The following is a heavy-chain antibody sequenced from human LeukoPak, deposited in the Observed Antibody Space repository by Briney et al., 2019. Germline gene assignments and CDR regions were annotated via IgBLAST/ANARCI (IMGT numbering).Heavy chain of an antibody. V-gene: IGHV3-21*01. CDR3: ARHFQGSNWFDP. CDR2: ISSSSSYI. CDR1: GFTFSRYS. J-gene: IGHJ5*02. D-gene: IGHD3-10*01. Sequence: GGSLRLSCAASGFTFSRYSMNWVPQAPGKGLEWVSCISSSSSYIYYADSVKGRLTISRDNAKNSLYLQMNSLRAAATALHCSARHFQGSNWFDPSGDGTLVTASS.